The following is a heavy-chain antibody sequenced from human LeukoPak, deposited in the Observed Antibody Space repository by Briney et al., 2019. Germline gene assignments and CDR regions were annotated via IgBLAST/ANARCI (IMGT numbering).Heavy chain of an antibody. Sequence: ASVKVSCKASGYTFTSYYMHWVRQAPGQGLEWMGIINPSGGNTNYAQKFQGRVTMTRDTSTSTVYMELSSLRSEDTAVYYCARGDHVRIYAESAFDIWGQGTMVTVSS. D-gene: IGHD5/OR15-5a*01. V-gene: IGHV1-46*01. CDR3: ARGDHVRIYAESAFDI. CDR1: GYTFTSYY. CDR2: INPSGGNT. J-gene: IGHJ3*02.